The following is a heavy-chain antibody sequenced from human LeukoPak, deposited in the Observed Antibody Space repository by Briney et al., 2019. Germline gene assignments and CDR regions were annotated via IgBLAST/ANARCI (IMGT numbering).Heavy chain of an antibody. CDR1: GFTFTTSA. J-gene: IGHJ6*02. CDR3: AAGLRGPTVTGRYYYYGMDD. V-gene: IGHV1-58*01. D-gene: IGHD4-11*01. Sequence: SVKVSCKASGFTFTTSALQWVRQARGQRLEWIGWIVVVSSNTDYAQKIQERVTNTRDMFTRTAYMELSSLRSEDTAVYYCAAGLRGPTVTGRYYYYGMDDWGQGTTVTVSS. CDR2: IVVVSSNT.